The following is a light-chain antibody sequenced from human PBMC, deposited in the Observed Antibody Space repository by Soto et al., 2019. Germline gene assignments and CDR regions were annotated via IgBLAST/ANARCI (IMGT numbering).Light chain of an antibody. Sequence: NFMLTQPHSVSESPGKKVTISCTRSSGSIASNDVQWYQQRPGSAPTTVIYEDNQRPSGVPDRFSGSIDSSSNSASLTISGLKTEDEADYYCQSYDSSTPHVVFGGGTKLTVL. V-gene: IGLV6-57*04. CDR2: EDN. J-gene: IGLJ2*01. CDR3: QSYDSSTPHVV. CDR1: SGSIASND.